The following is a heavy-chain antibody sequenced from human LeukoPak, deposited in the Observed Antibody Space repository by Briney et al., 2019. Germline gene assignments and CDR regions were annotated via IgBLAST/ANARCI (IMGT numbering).Heavy chain of an antibody. CDR2: IKEDGSKR. D-gene: IGHD1-26*01. V-gene: IGHV3-7*01. CDR1: GFTFSSYW. CDR3: AKGSPLGPLDY. Sequence: PGGSLRLSCAVSGFTFSSYWMSWVRQAPGKGLEWVANIKEDGSKRYYVDSVKGRFTISRDNAKNSLYLQMNSLRAEDTAVYNCAKGSPLGPLDYWGQGTLVTVSS. J-gene: IGHJ4*02.